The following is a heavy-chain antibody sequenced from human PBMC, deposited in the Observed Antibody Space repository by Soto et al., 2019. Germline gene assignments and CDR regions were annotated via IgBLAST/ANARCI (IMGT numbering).Heavy chain of an antibody. CDR3: ASCSRPYSSSSILPEDY. V-gene: IGHV3-33*01. J-gene: IGHJ4*02. Sequence: SKSLACAAAGLNFCSYGRHWIGQATGKGLEWVAVIWYDGSNKYYADSVKGRFTISRDNSKNTLYLQMNTLRAEDTAVYYFASCSRPYSSSSILPEDYWGQGTLVTVSS. CDR2: IWYDGSNK. D-gene: IGHD6-13*01. CDR1: GLNFCSYG.